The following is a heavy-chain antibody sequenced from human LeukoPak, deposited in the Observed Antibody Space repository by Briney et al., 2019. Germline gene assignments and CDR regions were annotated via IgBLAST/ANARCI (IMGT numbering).Heavy chain of an antibody. CDR3: AKDLMRDRWFGES. CDR1: GFTFSYYG. J-gene: IGHJ5*02. V-gene: IGHV3-30*02. D-gene: IGHD3-10*01. Sequence: GGSLRLPCAASGFTFSYYGMHWVRQAPGKGLEWVGFVRFDGNEKYYADSVKGRFTISRDTSRNTLYLQMNSLRAEDTAVYYCAKDLMRDRWFGESWGQGTLVTVSS. CDR2: VRFDGNEK.